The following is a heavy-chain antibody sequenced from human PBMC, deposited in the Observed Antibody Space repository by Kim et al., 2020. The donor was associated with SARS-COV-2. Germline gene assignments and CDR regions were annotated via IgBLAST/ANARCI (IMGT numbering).Heavy chain of an antibody. V-gene: IGHV3-15*01. CDR2: IKSKTDGGTT. CDR1: GFTFSNAW. CDR3: TSRGQQLVFYYGMDV. J-gene: IGHJ6*02. Sequence: GGSLRLSCAASGFTFSNAWMSWVRQAPGKGLEWVGRIKSKTDGGTTDYAAPVKGRFTISRDDSKNTLYLQMNSLKTEDTAVYYCTSRGQQLVFYYGMDVWGQGTTVTVSS. D-gene: IGHD6-13*01.